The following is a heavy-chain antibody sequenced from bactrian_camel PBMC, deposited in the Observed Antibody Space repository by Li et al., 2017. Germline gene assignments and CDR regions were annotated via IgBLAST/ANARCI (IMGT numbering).Heavy chain of an antibody. D-gene: IGHD4*01. Sequence: HVQLVESGGGSVQAGGSLRLSCEVSGNTYSRDCLGWFRQAPGKEREGVATIDSDDNISYADTVKGRYTISRDNAKNTLYLQLNSLKSEDTALYYCAKGGRTIATLVRGWEADFGYWGQGTQVTVS. CDR1: GNTYSRDC. CDR3: AKGGRTIATLVRGWEADFGY. V-gene: IGHV3S1*01. CDR2: IDSDDNI. J-gene: IGHJ6*01.